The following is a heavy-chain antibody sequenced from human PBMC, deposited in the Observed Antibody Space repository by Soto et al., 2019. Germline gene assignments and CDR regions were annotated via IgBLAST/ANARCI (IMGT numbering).Heavy chain of an antibody. CDR2: INAGNGNT. CDR1: GYTFTSYA. CDR3: AREGAYYYDSSGYFSDY. V-gene: IGHV1-3*01. Sequence: ASVKVSCKASGYTFTSYAMHWVRQAPGQRLEWMGWINAGNGNTKYSQKFQGRVTITRDTSASTAYMELSSLRSEDTAVYYCAREGAYYYDSSGYFSDYWGQGTLVTVSS. J-gene: IGHJ4*02. D-gene: IGHD3-22*01.